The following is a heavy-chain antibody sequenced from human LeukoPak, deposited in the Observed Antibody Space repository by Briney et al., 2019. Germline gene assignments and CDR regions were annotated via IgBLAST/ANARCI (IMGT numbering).Heavy chain of an antibody. Sequence: GASVKVSCKTSGYTFTGYFMHWVRQAPGQGLEWMGWINLNSGGTNYAQKFQGRVTMTRDTSISTAYMELTRLRSDDTAMYYCSREGDYGDYGRLWYFDLWGRGTLVTVSS. CDR2: INLNSGGT. CDR3: SREGDYGDYGRLWYFDL. J-gene: IGHJ2*01. V-gene: IGHV1-2*02. D-gene: IGHD4-17*01. CDR1: GYTFTGYF.